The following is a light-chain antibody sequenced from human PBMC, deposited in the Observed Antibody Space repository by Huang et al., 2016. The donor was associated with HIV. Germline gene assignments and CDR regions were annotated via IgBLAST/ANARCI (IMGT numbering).Light chain of an antibody. V-gene: IGKV3-11*01. J-gene: IGKJ2*01. CDR3: QQPGS. CDR1: QSVGGY. CDR2: DTS. Sequence: EIVLTQSPATLSLSPGERAPISCRASQSVGGYLAWYQQKPGQAPRLLIYDTSTRATGIPARFSGSGSETDFTLTISSLEPEDFAVYYCQQPGSFGQGTKVDIK.